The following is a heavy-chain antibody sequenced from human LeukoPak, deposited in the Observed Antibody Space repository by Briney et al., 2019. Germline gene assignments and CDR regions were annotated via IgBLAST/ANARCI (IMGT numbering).Heavy chain of an antibody. V-gene: IGHV4-34*01. Sequence: SETLSLTCAVYGGSFSGYYYWTWIRQPPGKGLEWIGEINHSGNSNYNPSLESRVIISVDTSKTKFSVKVSSATAADRAVYYCAMDLDYGGYWGQGTLVTVSS. CDR3: AMDLDYGGY. CDR1: GGSFSGYY. D-gene: IGHD4-17*01. J-gene: IGHJ4*02. CDR2: INHSGNS.